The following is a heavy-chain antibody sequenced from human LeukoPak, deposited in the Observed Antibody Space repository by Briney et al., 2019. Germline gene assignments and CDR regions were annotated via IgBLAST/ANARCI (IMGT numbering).Heavy chain of an antibody. D-gene: IGHD3-10*01. CDR1: GGSISSSTTYY. CDR3: ARLTYYYGSGSYPWFDP. Sequence: PSETLSLTCTVSGGSISSSTTYYWGWIRQPPGKGLEWIGSIYYSGKNDNNPSLQSRVTISADTSKNQFSLKLRSVTAADTAVYYCARLTYYYGSGSYPWFDPWGQGTLVTVSS. V-gene: IGHV4-39*01. J-gene: IGHJ5*02. CDR2: IYYSGKN.